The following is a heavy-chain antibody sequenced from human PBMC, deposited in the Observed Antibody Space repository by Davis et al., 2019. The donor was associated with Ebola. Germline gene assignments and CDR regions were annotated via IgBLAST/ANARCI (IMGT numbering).Heavy chain of an antibody. J-gene: IGHJ5*02. CDR1: CGTFSSYA. D-gene: IGHD1-26*01. V-gene: IGHV1-69*04. CDR2: IIPLLGIA. CDR3: ARDLSQNVIGGSSSWFDP. Sequence: SVKVSCKASCGTFSSYAISWVRQAPGQGLEWMGRIIPLLGIANYAQKFQGRVTITADKSTSTAYMELSSLRSEDTAVYYCARDLSQNVIGGSSSWFDPWGQGTLVTVSS.